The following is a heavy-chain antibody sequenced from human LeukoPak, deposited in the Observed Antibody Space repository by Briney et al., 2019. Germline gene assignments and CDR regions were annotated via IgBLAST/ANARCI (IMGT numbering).Heavy chain of an antibody. CDR1: GFTFSSYA. V-gene: IGHV3-23*01. CDR2: ISGSGGST. Sequence: GGSLRLSCAASGFTFSSYAMRWVRQAPGKGLEWVSAISGSGGSTYYADSVKGRFTISRDNSKNTLYLQMNSLRAEDTAVYYCAKDYPGDYYDSSGYYEDENWFDPWGQGTLVTVSS. J-gene: IGHJ5*02. CDR3: AKDYPGDYYDSSGYYEDENWFDP. D-gene: IGHD3-22*01.